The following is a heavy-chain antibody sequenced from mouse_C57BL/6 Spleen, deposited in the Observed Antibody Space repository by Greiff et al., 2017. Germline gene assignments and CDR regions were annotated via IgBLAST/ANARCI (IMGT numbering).Heavy chain of an antibody. Sequence: ESGPGLVKPSQSLSLTCSVTGYSITSGYYWNWIRQFPGNKLEWMGYISYDGSNNYNPSLKNRISITRDTSNNQFFLKLNSVTTEDTATYYCARGNYGRTFDYWGQGTTLTVSS. CDR1: GYSITSGYY. V-gene: IGHV3-6*01. J-gene: IGHJ2*01. CDR3: ARGNYGRTFDY. D-gene: IGHD1-1*01. CDR2: ISYDGSN.